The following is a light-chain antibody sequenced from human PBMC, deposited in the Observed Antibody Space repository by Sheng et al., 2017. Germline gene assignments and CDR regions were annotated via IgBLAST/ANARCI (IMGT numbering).Light chain of an antibody. CDR1: QDISNY. V-gene: IGKV1-27*01. CDR3: QKYNSAPFT. J-gene: IGKJ5*01. Sequence: DVQMTQSPSSLSASVGDRVTITCRASQDISNYLVWYQQKPGEVPKLLIYGASTLQSGVSSRFSGSSSGTDFTLTISSLQPEDFAIYYCQKYNSAPFTFGQGTRLEIK. CDR2: GAS.